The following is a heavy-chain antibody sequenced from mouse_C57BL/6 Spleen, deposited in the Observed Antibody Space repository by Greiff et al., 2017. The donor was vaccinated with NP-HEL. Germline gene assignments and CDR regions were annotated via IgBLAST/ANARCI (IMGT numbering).Heavy chain of an antibody. CDR2: IYPGSGST. CDR1: GYTFTSYW. CDR3: GGAYYSNFLFAD. V-gene: IGHV1-55*01. D-gene: IGHD2-5*01. Sequence: QVQLQQPGAELVKPGASVKMSCKASGYTFTSYWITWVKQRPGQGLEWIGDIYPGSGSTNYNEEFKSKATLTVDTSSSTAYMQLSSLTSEDSAVYYCGGAYYSNFLFADWGQGTLVTVSA. J-gene: IGHJ3*01.